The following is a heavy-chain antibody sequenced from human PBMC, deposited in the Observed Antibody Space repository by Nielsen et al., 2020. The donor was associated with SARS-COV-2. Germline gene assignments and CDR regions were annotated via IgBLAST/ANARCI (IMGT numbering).Heavy chain of an antibody. CDR2: ISSSSSTI. D-gene: IGHD1-20*01. V-gene: IGHV3-48*02. CDR1: GFTFSSYS. J-gene: IGHJ3*02. CDR3: VRVPITGTKIGAFDI. Sequence: GESLKISCAASGFTFSSYSMNWVRQAPGKGLEWVSYISSSSSTIYYADSVKGRFTISRDNAKNSLYLQMNSLRDEDTAVYYCVRVPITGTKIGAFDIWGQGTMVTVSS.